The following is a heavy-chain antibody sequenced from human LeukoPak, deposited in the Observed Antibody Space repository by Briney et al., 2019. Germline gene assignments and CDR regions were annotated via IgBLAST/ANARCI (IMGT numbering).Heavy chain of an antibody. Sequence: ASVKVSCKASGYTFTSYDINWVRQATGQGLEWMGWMNPNSGNTGYAQKFQGRVTMTRNTSISTAYMELSSLRSEDTAVYYCARLRFGELEDPDAFDIWGQGTMVTVSS. CDR1: GYTFTSYD. CDR2: MNPNSGNT. CDR3: ARLRFGELEDPDAFDI. D-gene: IGHD3-10*01. V-gene: IGHV1-8*01. J-gene: IGHJ3*02.